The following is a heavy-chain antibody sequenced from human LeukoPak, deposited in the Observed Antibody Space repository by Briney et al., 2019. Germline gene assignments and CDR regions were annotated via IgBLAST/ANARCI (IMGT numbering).Heavy chain of an antibody. Sequence: GGSLRLSCAASGFTLSGFWMNWVRRTPGRGLAWLSRIDSDGCSITYADSVEGRVTISRDSAENTLYLQVNSLRAEDTGVYYCVRGAPLDFWGQGTVVTVSS. CDR1: GFTLSGFW. CDR2: IDSDGCSI. J-gene: IGHJ4*02. V-gene: IGHV3-74*03. CDR3: VRGAPLDF.